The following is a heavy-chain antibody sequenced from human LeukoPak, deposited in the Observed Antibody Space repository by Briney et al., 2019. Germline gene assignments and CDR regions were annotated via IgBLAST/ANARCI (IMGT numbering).Heavy chain of an antibody. CDR3: AAGCSGGSCYSFYYYGMDV. CDR1: GFTFTSSA. CDR2: IVVGSGNT. D-gene: IGHD2-15*01. Sequence: SVKVSCKASGFTFTSSAVQWVRQARGQRLEWIGWIVVGSGNTNYAQKFQERVTITRGMSTSTAYMELSSLRSEDTAVYYCAAGCSGGSCYSFYYYGMDVWGKGTTVTVSS. V-gene: IGHV1-58*01. J-gene: IGHJ6*04.